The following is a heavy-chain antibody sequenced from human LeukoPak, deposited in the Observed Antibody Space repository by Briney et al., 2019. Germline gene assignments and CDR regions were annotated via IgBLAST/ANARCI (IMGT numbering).Heavy chain of an antibody. CDR3: ARGMIGDFWSGYGPGYFDY. V-gene: IGHV4-4*07. Sequence: SETLSLTCTVSGGSLSNYWSWIRQPAGKGLEWIGRIYTSGSTNYNPSLKSRVTMSVDTSKNQFSLKLSSVTAADTAVYYCARGMIGDFWSGYGPGYFDYWGQGTLVTVSS. CDR1: GGSLSNY. D-gene: IGHD3-3*01. J-gene: IGHJ4*02. CDR2: IYTSGST.